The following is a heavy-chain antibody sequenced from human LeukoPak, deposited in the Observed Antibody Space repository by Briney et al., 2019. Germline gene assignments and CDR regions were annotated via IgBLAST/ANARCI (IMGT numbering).Heavy chain of an antibody. CDR2: INPNSGGT. Sequence: ASVKVSCKASGYTFTGYYMHWVRQAPGQGLEWMGWINPNSGGTNYAQKFQGWVTMTRDTSISTAYMELSRLRSDDTAVYYCAILAVAGTDLGMVDYWGQGTLVTVSS. CDR1: GYTFTGYY. D-gene: IGHD6-19*01. V-gene: IGHV1-2*04. J-gene: IGHJ4*02. CDR3: AILAVAGTDLGMVDY.